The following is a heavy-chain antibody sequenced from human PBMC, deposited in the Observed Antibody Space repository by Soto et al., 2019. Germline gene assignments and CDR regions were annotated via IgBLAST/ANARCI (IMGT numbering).Heavy chain of an antibody. CDR1: GFTFSDYY. CDR3: ARVGGYSYGSYYYGMDV. Sequence: GGSLRLSCAASGFTFSDYYMSWIRQAPGKGLEWVSYISSSSSYTNYAGSVKGRFTISRDNAKNSLYLQMNSLRAEDTAVYYCARVGGYSYGSYYYGMDVWGQGTTVTVSS. J-gene: IGHJ6*02. CDR2: ISSSSSYT. D-gene: IGHD5-18*01. V-gene: IGHV3-11*06.